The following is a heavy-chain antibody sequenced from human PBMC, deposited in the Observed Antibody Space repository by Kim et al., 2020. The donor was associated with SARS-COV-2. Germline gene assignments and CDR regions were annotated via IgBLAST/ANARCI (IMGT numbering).Heavy chain of an antibody. V-gene: IGHV3-11*01. CDR1: GFTFSDYY. CDR3: ARDVEKWELPHPHFDY. CDR2: ISSSGSTI. J-gene: IGHJ4*02. Sequence: GGSLRLSCAASGFTFSDYYMSWIRQAPGKGLEWVSYISSSGSTIYYADSVKGRFTISRDNAKNSLYLQMNSLRAEDTAVYYCARDVEKWELPHPHFDYWGQGTLVTVSS. D-gene: IGHD1-26*01.